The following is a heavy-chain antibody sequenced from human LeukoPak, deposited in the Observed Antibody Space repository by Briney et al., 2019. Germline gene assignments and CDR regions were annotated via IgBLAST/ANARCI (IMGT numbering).Heavy chain of an antibody. J-gene: IGHJ4*02. V-gene: IGHV3-23*01. CDR3: ARKRGYSYGSFDY. CDR2: ISPNGVIT. CDR1: GFTFSSHG. Sequence: GGSLRLSCAASGFTFSSHGMNWVRQAPGKGLEWVSGISPNGVITYYADSVKGRFTISRDNSKNTLYLQMNSLRAEDTAVYYCARKRGYSYGSFDYWGQGTLVTVSS. D-gene: IGHD5-18*01.